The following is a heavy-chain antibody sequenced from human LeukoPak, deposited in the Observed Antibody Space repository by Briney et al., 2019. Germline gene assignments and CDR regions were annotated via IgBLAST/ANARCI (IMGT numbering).Heavy chain of an antibody. V-gene: IGHV4-59*01. J-gene: IGHJ5*02. D-gene: IGHD1-26*01. Sequence: SSETLSLTCTVSGGSISSYYWSWIRQPPGKGLEWIGYIYYSGSTNYNPSLKSRVTISVDTSKNQFSLKLSSVTAADTAVYYCASSGSYGNDRFDPWGQGTLVTVSS. CDR1: GGSISSYY. CDR3: ASSGSYGNDRFDP. CDR2: IYYSGST.